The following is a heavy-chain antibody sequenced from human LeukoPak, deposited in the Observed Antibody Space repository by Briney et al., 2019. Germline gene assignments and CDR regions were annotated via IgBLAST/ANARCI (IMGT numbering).Heavy chain of an antibody. CDR2: IKQDGSEK. J-gene: IGHJ4*02. D-gene: IGHD3-10*01. V-gene: IGHV3-7*03. CDR1: GFTFSSYW. Sequence: GGSLRLSCAASGFTFSSYWMSWVRQAPGKGLEWVANIKQDGSEKYYVDSVKGRFTISRDNSKNTLYLQMNSLRAEDTAVYYCAKSWGSGSPLFDYWGQGTLVTVSS. CDR3: AKSWGSGSPLFDY.